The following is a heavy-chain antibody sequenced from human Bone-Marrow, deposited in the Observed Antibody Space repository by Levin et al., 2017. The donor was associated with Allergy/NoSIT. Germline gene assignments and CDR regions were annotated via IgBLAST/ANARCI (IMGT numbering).Heavy chain of an antibody. V-gene: IGHV3-11*01. CDR3: ATGNWGPVFEY. Sequence: GESLKISCAASGFTFSDYYMSWFRQAPGRGLEWVAYISSGGSSISHADSVQGRFTISRDNDKHGLYLQMNSLRAEDTVIYYCATGNWGPVFEYWGQGTQVTVSS. CDR1: GFTFSDYY. CDR2: ISSGGSSI. J-gene: IGHJ4*02. D-gene: IGHD7-27*01.